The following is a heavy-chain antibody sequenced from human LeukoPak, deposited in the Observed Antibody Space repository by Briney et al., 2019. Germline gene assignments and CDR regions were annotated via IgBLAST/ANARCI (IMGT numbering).Heavy chain of an antibody. V-gene: IGHV7-4-1*02. CDR1: GGTFSSYA. Sequence: ASVKVSCKASGGTFSSYAMSWVRQAPGHGLEWMGWINTNTGNPTYAQGFTGRFVFSLDTSVSTAYLQISSLKAEDTAVYYCARDCSGGSCPPPYGMDVWGQGTTVTVSS. CDR3: ARDCSGGSCPPPYGMDV. J-gene: IGHJ6*02. D-gene: IGHD2-15*01. CDR2: INTNTGNP.